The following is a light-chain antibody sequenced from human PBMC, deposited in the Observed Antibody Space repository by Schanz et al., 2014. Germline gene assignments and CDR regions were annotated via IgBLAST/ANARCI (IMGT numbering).Light chain of an antibody. CDR2: GAS. J-gene: IGKJ2*01. V-gene: IGKV3-20*01. CDR3: QQYDSSPPYA. Sequence: EIVLTQSPGTLSFSPGERATLSCRASQSVSSSYLAWYQQKPGQAPRLLIYGASNRASGIPDRFSGSGSGTDFTLTISRLEPEDFAVYYCQQYDSSPPYAFGQGTKLEIK. CDR1: QSVSSSY.